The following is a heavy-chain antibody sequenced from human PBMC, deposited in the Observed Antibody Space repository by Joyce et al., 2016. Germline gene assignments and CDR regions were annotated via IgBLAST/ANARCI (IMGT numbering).Heavy chain of an antibody. D-gene: IGHD6-19*01. Sequence: QVQLVEYGGGVVQPGRSLRLSCAASGFTFSTYAMHWVRQAPGKGLEWVVGISYDGSSQFCTDSVKGRFTLSRDNFNNTLYLQMNSLTTEDTALYYCARDSDSSGWLGWFDPWGQGTQVTVSS. J-gene: IGHJ5*02. CDR3: ARDSDSSGWLGWFDP. CDR2: ISYDGSSQ. CDR1: GFTFSTYA. V-gene: IGHV3-30*19.